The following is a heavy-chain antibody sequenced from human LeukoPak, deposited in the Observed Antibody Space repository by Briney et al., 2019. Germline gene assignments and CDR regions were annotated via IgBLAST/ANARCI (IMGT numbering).Heavy chain of an antibody. J-gene: IGHJ3*02. V-gene: IGHV1-69*05. D-gene: IGHD3-3*01. Sequence: ASVKVSCKASGGTFSSYAISWVRQAPGQGLEWMGGIIPIFGTANYAQKFQGRVTITTDESTSTAYMELSSLRSEDTAVYYCARGIITIFGIRDAYDIWGQGTMVTVSS. CDR3: ARGIITIFGIRDAYDI. CDR1: GGTFSSYA. CDR2: IIPIFGTA.